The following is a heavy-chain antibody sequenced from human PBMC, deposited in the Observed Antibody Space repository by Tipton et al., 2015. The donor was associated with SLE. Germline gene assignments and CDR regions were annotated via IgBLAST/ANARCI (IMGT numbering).Heavy chain of an antibody. J-gene: IGHJ6*03. CDR2: FSDSGRV. CDR1: SGSISSFY. V-gene: IGHV4-59*12. CDR3: ARRGDYSSSWYVGNYYYMDV. D-gene: IGHD6-13*01. Sequence: TLSLTCTVSSGSISSFYWSWVRQPPGKGLEWIGSFSDSGRVHLKPSLKSRVTISVDTSKNQFSLKLSSVIAADTAVYYCARRGDYSSSWYVGNYYYMDVWGKGTTVTVSS.